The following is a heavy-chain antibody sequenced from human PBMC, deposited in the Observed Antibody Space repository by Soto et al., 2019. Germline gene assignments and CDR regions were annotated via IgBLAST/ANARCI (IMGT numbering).Heavy chain of an antibody. J-gene: IGHJ6*02. CDR3: AKDPLGAARPLNYGMDV. CDR1: GFTFSSYG. Sequence: QVQLVESGGGVVQPGRSLRLSCAASGFTFSSYGMHWVRQAPGKGLEWVAVISYDGSNKYYADSVKGRFTISRDNSKNTLYLQMNSLRAEDTAVYYCAKDPLGAARPLNYGMDVWGQGTTVTVSS. D-gene: IGHD6-6*01. V-gene: IGHV3-30*18. CDR2: ISYDGSNK.